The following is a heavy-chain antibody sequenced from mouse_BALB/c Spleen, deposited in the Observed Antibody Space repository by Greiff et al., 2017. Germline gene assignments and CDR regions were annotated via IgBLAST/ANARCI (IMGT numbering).Heavy chain of an antibody. Sequence: DVMLVESGGGLVKPGGSLKLSCAASGFAFSSYDMSWVRQTPEKRLEWVAYISSGGGSTYYPDTVKGRFTISRDNAKNTLYLQMSSLKSEDTAMYYCARPLYDGYLYYFDYWGQGTTLTVSS. CDR2: ISSGGGST. D-gene: IGHD2-3*01. J-gene: IGHJ2*01. CDR1: GFAFSSYD. CDR3: ARPLYDGYLYYFDY. V-gene: IGHV5-12-1*01.